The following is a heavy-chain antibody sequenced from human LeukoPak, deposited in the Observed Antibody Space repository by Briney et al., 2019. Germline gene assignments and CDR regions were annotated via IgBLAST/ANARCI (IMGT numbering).Heavy chain of an antibody. CDR2: ISSSGSAI. CDR3: ARDSTYYYDSSAYEAFDI. V-gene: IGHV3-48*03. Sequence: GGSLRLSCAASGFTFSSYEMNWVRQAPGKGLEWVSYISSSGSAIYYADSVKGRFTISRDNAKNSLNLQMNSLRAEDTAVYYCARDSTYYYDSSAYEAFDIWGQGTMVTVSS. CDR1: GFTFSSYE. D-gene: IGHD3-22*01. J-gene: IGHJ3*02.